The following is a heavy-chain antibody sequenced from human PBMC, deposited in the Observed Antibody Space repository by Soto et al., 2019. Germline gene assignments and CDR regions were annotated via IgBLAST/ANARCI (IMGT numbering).Heavy chain of an antibody. V-gene: IGHV4-34*01. J-gene: IGHJ5*02. CDR3: ARGGSYGSIAARADWFDP. CDR1: GGSFSGYY. CDR2: INHSGST. D-gene: IGHD6-6*01. Sequence: QVQLQQWGAGLLKPSETLSLTCAVYGGSFSGYYWSWIRQPPGKGLEWIGEINHSGSTNYNPSLKSRVTISGDTSKNQFSLKLSSVTAADTAVYYCARGGSYGSIAARADWFDPWGQGTLVTVSS.